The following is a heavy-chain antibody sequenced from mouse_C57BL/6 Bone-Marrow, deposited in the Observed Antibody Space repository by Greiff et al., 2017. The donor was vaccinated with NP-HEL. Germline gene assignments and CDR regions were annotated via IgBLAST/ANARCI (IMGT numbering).Heavy chain of an antibody. CDR1: GYTFTSYW. Sequence: VQLQQSGTVLARPGASVKMSCKTSGYTFTSYWMHWVKQRPGQGLEWIGAIYPGNSDTSYNQKFKGKAKLTAVPSASTAYMELSSLTNEDSAVYYCTRWGIYYGYHWYFDVWGTGTTVTVSS. CDR3: TRWGIYYGYHWYFDV. V-gene: IGHV1-5*01. J-gene: IGHJ1*03. CDR2: IYPGNSDT. D-gene: IGHD2-2*01.